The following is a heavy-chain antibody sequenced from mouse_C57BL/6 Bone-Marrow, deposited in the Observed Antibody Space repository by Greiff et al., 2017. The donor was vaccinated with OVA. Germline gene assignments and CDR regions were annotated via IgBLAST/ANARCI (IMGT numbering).Heavy chain of an antibody. CDR2: TYWDDDK. J-gene: IGHJ3*01. CDR3: ARSDWDPAWFAY. V-gene: IGHV8-12*01. D-gene: IGHD4-1*01. CDR1: GFSLSTSGMG. Sequence: QVTLKVPGPGILQSSQTLSLTCSFSGFSLSTSGMGVSWIRQPSGKGLEWLVHTYWDDDKRYNPSLKSRPPTFKDTSRNQVFLKITSVDTADTATYYCARSDWDPAWFAYWGQGTLVTVSA.